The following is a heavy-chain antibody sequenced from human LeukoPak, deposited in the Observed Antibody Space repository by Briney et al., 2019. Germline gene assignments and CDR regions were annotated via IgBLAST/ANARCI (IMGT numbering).Heavy chain of an antibody. CDR3: AREGEIVVVPAAIDY. Sequence: GALRLSCAASGFTFSDYYMSWIRQAPGKGLEWVSYISSSGSTIYYADSVKGRFTISRDNAKNSLYLQMNSLRAEDTAVYYCAREGEIVVVPAAIDYWGQGTLVTVSS. CDR2: ISSSGSTI. J-gene: IGHJ4*02. V-gene: IGHV3-11*01. CDR1: GFTFSDYY. D-gene: IGHD2-2*01.